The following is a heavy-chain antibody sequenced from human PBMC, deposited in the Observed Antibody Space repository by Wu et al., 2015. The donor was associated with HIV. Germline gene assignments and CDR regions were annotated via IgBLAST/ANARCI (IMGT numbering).Heavy chain of an antibody. J-gene: IGHJ6*02. CDR3: ARGLYGSGSYYEYYYYYYGMDV. D-gene: IGHD3-10*01. CDR1: GYTFTSYD. Sequence: QVQLVQSGAEVKKPGASVKVSCKASGYTFTSYDINWVRQATGQGLEWMGWMNPNSGNTGYAQKFQGRVTMTRNTSISTAYMELSSLRSEDTAVYYCARGLYGSGSYYEYYYYYYGMDVWGQGTTVTVSS. CDR2: MNPNSGNT. V-gene: IGHV1-8*01.